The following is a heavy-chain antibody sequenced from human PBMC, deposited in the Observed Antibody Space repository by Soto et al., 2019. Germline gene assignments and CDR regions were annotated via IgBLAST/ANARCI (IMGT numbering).Heavy chain of an antibody. V-gene: IGHV4-38-2*02. D-gene: IGHD2-2*01. CDR1: VYCIISGYY. J-gene: IGHJ6*01. Sequence: SSSXSLTGSFSVYCIISGYYFVWIRQPPGKVRDWIGSIYHSGSTYYNPSLKSRVTISVDTSKNQFYLKLSSVTAADTAVYYCARAGLVVVVKDAHPYQYGMELWGQPTTVNV. CDR3: ARAGLVVVVKDAHPYQYGMEL. CDR2: IYHSGST.